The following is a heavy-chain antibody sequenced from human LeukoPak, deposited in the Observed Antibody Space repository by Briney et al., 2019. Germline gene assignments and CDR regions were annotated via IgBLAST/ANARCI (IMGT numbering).Heavy chain of an antibody. V-gene: IGHV1-8*01. Sequence: GASVKVSCKASGYTFTSYDINWVRQATGQGLEWMGWMNPNSGNTGYAQKFQGRVTMTRNTSISTAYMELSSLRSEDTAVYYCARGPGYYDSSGYPPRSGDAFDIWAKGQWSPSLQ. CDR1: GYTFTSYD. J-gene: IGHJ3*02. CDR3: ARGPGYYDSSGYPPRSGDAFDI. CDR2: MNPNSGNT. D-gene: IGHD3-22*01.